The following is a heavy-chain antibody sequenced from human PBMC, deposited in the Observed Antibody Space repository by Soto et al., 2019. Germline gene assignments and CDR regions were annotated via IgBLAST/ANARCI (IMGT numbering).Heavy chain of an antibody. V-gene: IGHV3-66*01. CDR2: INNAYST. Sequence: EVQLEESGGTWVQPGGSLRLSCAASGFDASVNFMTWVRQAPGKGLEWVSAINNAYSTFYADSVKGIFTISRDNSKNTVYLQVSSLRVEDTAMYYCVRENYYYGMDVWGQGTAVTVSS. CDR1: GFDASVNF. J-gene: IGHJ6*02. CDR3: VRENYYYGMDV.